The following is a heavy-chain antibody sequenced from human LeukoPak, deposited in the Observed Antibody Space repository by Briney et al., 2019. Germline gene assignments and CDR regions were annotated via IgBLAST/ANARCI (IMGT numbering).Heavy chain of an antibody. J-gene: IGHJ3*02. D-gene: IGHD2-8*01. Sequence: PGGSLRLSCSASGFTFSSYDMHWVRQTQKGLEWVSAIGTAGDTYYSGSVKGRFTISSENAKNSLYLQMNSLRAGDTAVYYCARIQVLTGAFDIWGQGTMVTVSS. CDR2: IGTAGDT. CDR1: GFTFSSYD. CDR3: ARIQVLTGAFDI. V-gene: IGHV3-13*01.